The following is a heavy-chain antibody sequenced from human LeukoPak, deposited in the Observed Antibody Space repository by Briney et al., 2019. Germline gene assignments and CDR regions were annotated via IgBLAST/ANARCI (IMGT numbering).Heavy chain of an antibody. CDR2: IKQDGSEE. CDR3: ARDRTVVTPHDAFDI. J-gene: IGHJ3*02. Sequence: GGSLRLSCAASGFTFSNYWMSWARQAPGKGLEWVANIKQDGSEEYYVDSVKGRFTISRDNAKNSLYLQMNSLKAEDTAVYYCARDRTVVTPHDAFDIWGQGTMVTVSS. CDR1: GFTFSNYW. V-gene: IGHV3-7*01. D-gene: IGHD4-23*01.